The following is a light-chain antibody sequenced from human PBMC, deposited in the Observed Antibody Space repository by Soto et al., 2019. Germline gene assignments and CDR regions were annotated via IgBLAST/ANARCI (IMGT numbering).Light chain of an antibody. CDR3: SSYTSSHTYV. CDR2: DVI. J-gene: IGLJ1*01. Sequence: QSALIQPASVSGSPGQSVTISCTGTSSDVGSYDYVSWYQQHPGTAPKPIIYDVINRPSGVSNRFSGSKSGNTASLTISGLQAEDEADYYCSSYTSSHTYVFGSGTKVTV. V-gene: IGLV2-14*01. CDR1: SSDVGSYDY.